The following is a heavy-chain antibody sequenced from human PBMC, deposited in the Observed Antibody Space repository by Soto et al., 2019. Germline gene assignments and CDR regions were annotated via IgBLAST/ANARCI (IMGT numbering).Heavy chain of an antibody. CDR1: GGSFSGYY. V-gene: IGHV4-34*01. CDR3: ARVGHDSSGYPLPVLDY. D-gene: IGHD3-22*01. Sequence: SETLSLTCAVYGGSFSGYYWSWIRQPPGKGLEWIGEINHSGSTNYNPSLKSRVTISVDTSKNQFSLKLSSVNAADTAVYYCARVGHDSSGYPLPVLDYWGQGTQVTVYS. CDR2: INHSGST. J-gene: IGHJ4*02.